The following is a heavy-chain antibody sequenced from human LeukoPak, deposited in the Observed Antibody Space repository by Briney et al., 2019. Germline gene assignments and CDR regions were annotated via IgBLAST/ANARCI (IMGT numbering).Heavy chain of an antibody. CDR3: ARRGEAMDPFDY. Sequence: GASLQISGEASGSSFTSYWIGGGRQLPGKGREWMGIIYPCDSDTRYSPSFQGKVTISAAKYINTASLQWSSLKASDTAIYYCARRGEAMDPFDYWGQGTLVTVSS. D-gene: IGHD5-18*01. J-gene: IGHJ4*02. V-gene: IGHV5-51*01. CDR1: GSSFTSYW. CDR2: IYPCDSDT.